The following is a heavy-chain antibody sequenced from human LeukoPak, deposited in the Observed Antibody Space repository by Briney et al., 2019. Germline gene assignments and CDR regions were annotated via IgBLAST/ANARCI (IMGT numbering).Heavy chain of an antibody. CDR2: IYYTGST. Sequence: SQTLSLTCTVSGGSISSGGYFWSWIRQPPGKGLEWIGYIYYTGSTNYNPSLKSRVTMFVDMSKNQFSLRLSSVTAADTAVYYCARHRAYSSSSPFDYWGQGTLVTVSS. V-gene: IGHV4-61*08. D-gene: IGHD6-6*01. J-gene: IGHJ4*02. CDR1: GGSISSGGYF. CDR3: ARHRAYSSSSPFDY.